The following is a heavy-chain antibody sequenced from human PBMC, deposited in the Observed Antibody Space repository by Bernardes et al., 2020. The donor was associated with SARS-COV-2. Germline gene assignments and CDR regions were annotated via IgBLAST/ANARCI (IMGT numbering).Heavy chain of an antibody. CDR1: GFTLSSYG. V-gene: IGHV3-33*08. Sequence: GGSLRLSCVASGFTLSSYGMHWVRQAPGRGLEWVAVIWYDGSNKYYADSVKGRFTISRDNSRNTLYLQMNSLSVEDTAVYYCARDAAAGGYGMDVWGQGTTVTVSS. J-gene: IGHJ6*02. CDR2: IWYDGSNK. D-gene: IGHD6-13*01. CDR3: ARDAAAGGYGMDV.